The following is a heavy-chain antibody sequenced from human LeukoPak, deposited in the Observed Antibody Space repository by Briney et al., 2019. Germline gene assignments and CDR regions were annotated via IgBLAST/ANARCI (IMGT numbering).Heavy chain of an antibody. Sequence: ASVKVSCRASGFTFTSYAMHWVRQAPGQRLEWMGWINAGNGNTNYSQKFQGRVTITRDTSASTAYMELSSLRSEDTAVYYCARDSGVIRGWYFFPNYFDYWGQGTLVTVSS. CDR3: ARDSGVIRGWYFFPNYFDY. V-gene: IGHV1-3*01. D-gene: IGHD6-19*01. CDR2: INAGNGNT. J-gene: IGHJ4*02. CDR1: GFTFTSYA.